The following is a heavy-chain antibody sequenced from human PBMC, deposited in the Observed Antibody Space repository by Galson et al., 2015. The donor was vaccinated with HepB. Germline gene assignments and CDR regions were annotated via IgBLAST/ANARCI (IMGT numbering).Heavy chain of an antibody. V-gene: IGHV4-59*08. CDR2: IYYSGST. CDR1: GGSISSYY. D-gene: IGHD5-12*01. J-gene: IGHJ4*02. Sequence: ETLSLTCTVSGGSISSYYWSWIRQPPGKGLEWIGYIYYSGSTNYNPSLKSRVTISVDTSKNQFSLKLSSVTAADTAVYYCARRRGVATDHYFDYWGQGTLVTVSS. CDR3: ARRRGVATDHYFDY.